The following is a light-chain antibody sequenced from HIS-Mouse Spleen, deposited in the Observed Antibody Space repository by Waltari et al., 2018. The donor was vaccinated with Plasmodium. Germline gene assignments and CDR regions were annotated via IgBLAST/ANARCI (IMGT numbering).Light chain of an antibody. CDR3: CSYAGSSTLV. CDR2: EGS. J-gene: IGLJ2*01. V-gene: IGLV2-23*01. Sequence: QSALTQPASVSGSPGQSITISCTGTSSDVGSYNLVSWYQQHPGKAPKLMIYEGSKRPSGVSNRVSGSKSGNTASLTISGRQAEDEADYYCCSYAGSSTLVFGGGTKLTVL. CDR1: SSDVGSYNL.